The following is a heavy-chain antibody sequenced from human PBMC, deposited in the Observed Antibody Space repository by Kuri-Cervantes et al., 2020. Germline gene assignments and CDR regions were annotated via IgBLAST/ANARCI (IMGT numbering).Heavy chain of an antibody. J-gene: IGHJ5*02. CDR3: ARGQVVRNWFDP. Sequence: GSLRLSCTVSGGSISSYYWSWIRQPAGKGLEWIGRIYNSGSNNYNPSLKSRVTMSVDKSKNQFSLKLSTVTAADTAVYYCARGQVVRNWFDPWGQGTLVTVSS. D-gene: IGHD6-13*01. V-gene: IGHV4-4*07. CDR2: IYNSGSN. CDR1: GGSISSYY.